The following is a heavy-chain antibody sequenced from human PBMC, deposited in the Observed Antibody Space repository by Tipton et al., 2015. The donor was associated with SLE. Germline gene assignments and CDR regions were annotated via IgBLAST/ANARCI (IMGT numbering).Heavy chain of an antibody. CDR1: SGSISSYY. CDR2: IYYSGST. CDR3: ARGGYQYYFDY. J-gene: IGHJ4*02. Sequence: TLSLTCTVSSGSISSYYWSWIRQPPGKGLEWIGYIYYSGSTNSNPSSTSRGTMSGDTSKNQFSLKLSFVTAADTAVYYCARGGYQYYFDYWGQGTLVTVSS. V-gene: IGHV4-59*07. D-gene: IGHD5-12*01.